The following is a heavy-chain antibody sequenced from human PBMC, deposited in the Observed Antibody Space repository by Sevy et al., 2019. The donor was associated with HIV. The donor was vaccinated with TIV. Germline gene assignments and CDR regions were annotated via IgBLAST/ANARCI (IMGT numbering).Heavy chain of an antibody. J-gene: IGHJ4*02. V-gene: IGHV3-53*01. D-gene: IGHD1-26*01. Sequence: GGSLRLSCAASGFTVSSNYMSWVRQAPGKGLEWVSDIYSGGSTDYADSVKGRFTIARDNSKNTLYLQMNSLRAEDTAVYYCARNSGSYYGAYFDYWGQGTLVTVSS. CDR1: GFTVSSNY. CDR2: IYSGGST. CDR3: ARNSGSYYGAYFDY.